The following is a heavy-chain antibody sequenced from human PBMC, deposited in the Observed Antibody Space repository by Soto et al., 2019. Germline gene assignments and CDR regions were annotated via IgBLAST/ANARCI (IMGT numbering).Heavy chain of an antibody. CDR1: GFTFSTYA. J-gene: IGHJ6*03. V-gene: IGHV3-23*01. Sequence: EVQLLESGGGLVQPGGSLRLSCEASGFTFSTYAMSWVRQAPGKGLEWVSSISGSGGGTYYADSVKGRFTISRDNSKNPLSLQMISLRAEDTAEYYCARLRYSSSAYYMDVWGKGTTVTVSS. D-gene: IGHD6-6*01. CDR3: ARLRYSSSAYYMDV. CDR2: ISGSGGGT.